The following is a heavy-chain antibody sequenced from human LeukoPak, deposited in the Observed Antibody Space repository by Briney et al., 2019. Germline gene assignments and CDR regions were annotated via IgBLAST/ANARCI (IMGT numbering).Heavy chain of an antibody. CDR2: IYHSGST. CDR1: GYSISSGYY. D-gene: IGHD3-16*02. CDR3: ARHHYDYVWGSYRYNRNWFDP. V-gene: IGHV4-38-2*02. J-gene: IGHJ5*02. Sequence: SETLSLTCTVSGYSISSGYYWAWIRQPPGKGLEWIGSIYHSGSTNYNPSLKSRVTISVDTSKNQFSLKLSSVTAADTAVYYCARHHYDYVWGSYRYNRNWFDPWGQGTLVTVSS.